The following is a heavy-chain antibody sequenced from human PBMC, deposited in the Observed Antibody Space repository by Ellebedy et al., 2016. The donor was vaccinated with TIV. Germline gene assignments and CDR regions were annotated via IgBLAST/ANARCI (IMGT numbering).Heavy chain of an antibody. CDR3: ARFMVRGVITP. CDR2: MNPNSGNT. V-gene: IGHV1-8*02. Sequence: ASVKVSXKSSGYTFTSYDINWVRQAPGQGLEWMGWMNPNSGNTGYAREFQGRVTMTRDASINTAYMELSSLKSEDTAVYYCARFMVRGVITPWGQGTLVTVSS. CDR1: GYTFTSYD. D-gene: IGHD3-10*01. J-gene: IGHJ5*02.